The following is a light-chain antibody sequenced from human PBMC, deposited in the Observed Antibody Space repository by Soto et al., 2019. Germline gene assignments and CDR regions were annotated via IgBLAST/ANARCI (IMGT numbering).Light chain of an antibody. CDR1: SRDIGSHNF. V-gene: IGLV2-14*01. J-gene: IGLJ3*02. CDR2: GVS. Sequence: QSALTQPASVSGSPGQSITISCTGTSRDIGSHNFVSWHQQHPGKAPKFIIYGVSNRPSGVSNRFSGSKSGNTASLTISGLQADDEADYYCSSYTSTYIWVFGGGTKVTVL. CDR3: SSYTSTYIWV.